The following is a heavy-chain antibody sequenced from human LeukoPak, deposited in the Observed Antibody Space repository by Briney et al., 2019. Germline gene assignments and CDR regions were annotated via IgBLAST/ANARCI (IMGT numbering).Heavy chain of an antibody. CDR2: ISSSSSYI. J-gene: IGHJ4*02. D-gene: IGHD2-15*01. CDR3: ARWCSGGSCYLPH. CDR1: GFTFSSYS. V-gene: IGHV3-21*01. Sequence: PGGSLRLSCAASGFTFSSYSMNWVRQAPGKGLEWVSSISSSSSYIYYADSVKGRFTISRDNAKNSLYLQINSLRAEDTAVYYCARWCSGGSCYLPHWGQGTLVTVSS.